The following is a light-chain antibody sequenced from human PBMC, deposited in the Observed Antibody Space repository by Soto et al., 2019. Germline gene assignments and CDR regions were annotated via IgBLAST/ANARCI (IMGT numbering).Light chain of an antibody. CDR3: QQYNSYS. Sequence: DIQMTQSPSTLSASVGDRVTITYRASQSISSWLAWYQQKPGKAPKLLIYDASSLESGVPSRFSGRGSGTVFTLTISSLQPDDFATYYCQQYNSYSFGPGTKVDIK. J-gene: IGKJ3*01. V-gene: IGKV1-5*01. CDR1: QSISSW. CDR2: DAS.